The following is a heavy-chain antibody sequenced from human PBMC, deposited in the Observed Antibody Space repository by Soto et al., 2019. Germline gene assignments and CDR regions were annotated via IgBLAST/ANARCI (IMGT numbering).Heavy chain of an antibody. CDR1: GFSFSSFA. V-gene: IGHV3-33*01. Sequence: QVQLVESGGGVVQPGRSLRLSCAASGFSFSSFAMHWVRQAPGKGLEWVAVIWNDGSNKYYADSVKGRFTISRDNSKNTLYLQMNSLRAEDTAVYYCARDSMGSSWLRGPHHWGQGTLVTVSS. J-gene: IGHJ5*02. CDR3: ARDSMGSSWLRGPHH. D-gene: IGHD6-13*01. CDR2: IWNDGSNK.